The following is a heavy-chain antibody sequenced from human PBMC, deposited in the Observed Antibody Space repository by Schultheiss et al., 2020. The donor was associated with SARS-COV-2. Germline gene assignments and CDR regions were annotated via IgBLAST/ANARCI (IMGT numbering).Heavy chain of an antibody. Sequence: GGSLRLSCAASGFRFNSYYMHWVRQAPGKGLEWVAVISYDGSNKYYADSVKGRFTISRDNSKNTLYLQMNSLRAEDTAVYYCARLGQAVAEGVWGQGTLVTVSS. D-gene: IGHD6-19*01. CDR2: ISYDGSNK. J-gene: IGHJ4*02. V-gene: IGHV3-30*01. CDR1: GFRFNSYY. CDR3: ARLGQAVAEGV.